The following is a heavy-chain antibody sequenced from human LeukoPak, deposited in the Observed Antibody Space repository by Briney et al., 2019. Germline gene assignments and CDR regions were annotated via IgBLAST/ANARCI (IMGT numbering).Heavy chain of an antibody. Sequence: PGGSLRLSCAASGFTFSTSAMNWVRQAPGRGLEWVSSISPTGGAIFYADSLRGRFTISRDNAKNSLYLQMNSLRVEDTAMYYCARDGLRRPPTPYCGGDCPLDYWGQGTLVSVSS. CDR2: ISPTGGAI. V-gene: IGHV3-21*04. CDR3: ARDGLRRPPTPYCGGDCPLDY. J-gene: IGHJ4*02. CDR1: GFTFSTSA. D-gene: IGHD2-21*02.